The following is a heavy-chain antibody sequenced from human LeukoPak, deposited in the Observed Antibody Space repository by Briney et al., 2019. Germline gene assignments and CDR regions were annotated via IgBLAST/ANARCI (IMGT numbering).Heavy chain of an antibody. V-gene: IGHV4-34*01. Sequence: SETLSLTCAVYGGSFSGYYWSWIRQPPGKGLEWIGEINHSGSTNYNPSLKSRVTISVDTSKNQFSLKLSSVTAADTAVYYCARDPLLYYGSGRGYFDYWGQGTLVTVSS. CDR3: ARDPLLYYGSGRGYFDY. CDR1: GGSFSGYY. CDR2: INHSGST. J-gene: IGHJ4*02. D-gene: IGHD3-10*01.